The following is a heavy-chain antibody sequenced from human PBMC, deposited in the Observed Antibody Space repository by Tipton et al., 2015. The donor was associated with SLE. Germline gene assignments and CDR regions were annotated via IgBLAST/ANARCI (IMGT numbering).Heavy chain of an antibody. D-gene: IGHD1-26*01. J-gene: IGHJ5*01. CDR3: ARETGTYYSTWFDS. CDR1: GGSLSGYW. V-gene: IGHV4-34*12. Sequence: TLSLTCAVSGGSLSGYWWSWIQQPPGKGLEWIGEIFPSGITNYNPSLKGRATIFIDTSINQFSLKMRSVTAADTATYSCARETGTYYSTWFDSWGQGTLVTVSS. CDR2: IFPSGIT.